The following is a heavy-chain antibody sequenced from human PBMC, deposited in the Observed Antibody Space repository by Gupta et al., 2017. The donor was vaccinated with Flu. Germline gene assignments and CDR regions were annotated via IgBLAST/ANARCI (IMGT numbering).Heavy chain of an antibody. J-gene: IGHJ6*02. CDR1: GGTFSNYV. D-gene: IGHD2-15*01. CDR3: ATKADIAVMVGALLSFYQYGLAV. V-gene: IGHV1-69*01. CDR2: TVPMFDTT. Sequence: QVQLVQSGPEVKKPGSSVKVSCKASGGTFSNYVIPWVRQAPGQGPEWMGGTVPMFDTTNYAQKFQGRVTITADESTSTAYMELSRLTYEDTAVYYCATKADIAVMVGALLSFYQYGLAVWGQGTTVTVSS.